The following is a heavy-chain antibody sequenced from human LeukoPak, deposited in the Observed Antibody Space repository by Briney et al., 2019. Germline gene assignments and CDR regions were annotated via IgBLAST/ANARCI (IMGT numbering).Heavy chain of an antibody. J-gene: IGHJ4*02. Sequence: ASVKVSCKDSGGSFSSYAFSWVRQAPGQGLEWMGGIIPISDTTNFAQKLQGRVSITTDESTSTAYMELSRLRSDDTAVYYCARGYGSGSYYGNWGQGTLVTVSS. V-gene: IGHV1-69*05. CDR1: GGSFSSYA. CDR3: ARGYGSGSYYGN. D-gene: IGHD3-10*01. CDR2: IIPISDTT.